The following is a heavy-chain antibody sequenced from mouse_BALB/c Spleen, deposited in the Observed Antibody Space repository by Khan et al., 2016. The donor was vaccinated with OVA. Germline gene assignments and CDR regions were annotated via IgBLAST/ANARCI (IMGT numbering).Heavy chain of an antibody. CDR3: TRPSYYGNPWFTY. V-gene: IGHV5-9*02. CDR1: GFAFNSYD. Sequence: EVELVESGGGLVKPGGSLKLSCEVSGFAFNSYDMSWVRQTPEKRLEWVATISSTGTYTYYPDSVKGRFTISRDTARNTLYLQMNSLRSEDTALYYCTRPSYYGNPWFTYWGQGTLVTVSA. D-gene: IGHD2-10*01. J-gene: IGHJ3*01. CDR2: ISSTGTYT.